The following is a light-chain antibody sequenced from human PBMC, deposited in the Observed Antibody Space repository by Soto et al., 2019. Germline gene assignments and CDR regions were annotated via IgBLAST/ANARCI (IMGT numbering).Light chain of an antibody. CDR1: SSDVGSYNL. Sequence: QSALTQPASVSGSPGQSITISCTGTSSDVGSYNLVSWYQQHPGKAPKRMIYEGSKRHSGVSNRFSGSKSGNTASLTISGLQAEDEADYYCCSYASSGTLVIFGGGTKLTVL. J-gene: IGLJ2*01. CDR3: CSYASSGTLVI. V-gene: IGLV2-23*01. CDR2: EGS.